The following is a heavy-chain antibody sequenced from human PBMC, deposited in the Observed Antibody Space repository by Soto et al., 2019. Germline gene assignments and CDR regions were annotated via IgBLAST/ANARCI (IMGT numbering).Heavy chain of an antibody. CDR3: ARGPDYSKVGY. D-gene: IGHD4-4*01. Sequence: QVQLQESGPGLVKPSETLPLTCSVSDGSVTGYCWSWIRQPPGKGLEWIGCIDYNGRAHYNPSLTSRVTMSLDTSNNHFPLKLSSVTTTDTAVYYCARGPDYSKVGYWGQGTLVTVSS. CDR2: IDYNGRA. CDR1: DGSVTGYC. J-gene: IGHJ4*02. V-gene: IGHV4-59*02.